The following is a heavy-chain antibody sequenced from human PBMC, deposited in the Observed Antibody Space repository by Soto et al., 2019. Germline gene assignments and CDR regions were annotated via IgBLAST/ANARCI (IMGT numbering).Heavy chain of an antibody. V-gene: IGHV1-46*01. D-gene: IGHD5-18*01. CDR2: INPSGGTA. CDR1: VYTLTIYY. Sequence: ASVEVPCKSSVYTLTIYYSHCVRQANGQGLEWMGLINPSGGTATYPQNFQGRVTMTSDTSTTTVYMDLSSLRSVDTALYYCAISTDTSGALDIWGQGTVVNVSS. J-gene: IGHJ3*02. CDR3: AISTDTSGALDI.